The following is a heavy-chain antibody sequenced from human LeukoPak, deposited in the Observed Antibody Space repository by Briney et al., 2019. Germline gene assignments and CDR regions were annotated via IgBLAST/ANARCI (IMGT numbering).Heavy chain of an antibody. CDR2: ISGYNGNT. V-gene: IGHV1-18*01. CDR1: GYTFTIYG. J-gene: IGHJ3*02. CDR3: ARDYRRDGYNRDAFDI. Sequence: GASVKVSCKASGYTFTIYGLSWVRQAPGRGLEWMGWISGYNGNTNYAQKLQGRVTLTTDTSTSTAYMELRSLRSDDTAVYYCARDYRRDGYNRDAFDIWGQGTLVTVSS. D-gene: IGHD5-24*01.